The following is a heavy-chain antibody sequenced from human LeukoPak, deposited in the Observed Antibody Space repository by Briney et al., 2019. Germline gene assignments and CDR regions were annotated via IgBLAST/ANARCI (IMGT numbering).Heavy chain of an antibody. J-gene: IGHJ6*02. Sequence: GGSLRLSCAASGFTFDDYAMHWVRQAPGKGLEWVLGISWNSGSIGYADSVKGRFTISRDNAKNSLYLQMNSLRAEDTALYYCAKEDNYGMDVWGQGTTVTVSS. CDR2: ISWNSGSI. D-gene: IGHD5-24*01. CDR1: GFTFDDYA. CDR3: AKEDNYGMDV. V-gene: IGHV3-9*01.